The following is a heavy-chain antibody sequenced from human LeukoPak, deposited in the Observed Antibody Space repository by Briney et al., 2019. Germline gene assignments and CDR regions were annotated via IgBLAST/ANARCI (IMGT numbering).Heavy chain of an antibody. CDR2: ISGGGGST. CDR1: GLTFTSYS. D-gene: IGHD1-26*01. J-gene: IGHJ4*02. CDR3: AKGGKWDVTPFDY. Sequence: GGSLRLYCAASGLTFTSYSMNWVRQAPGKGLEWVSTISGGGGSTYYADSVKGRFTISRDNSKNTLYLQVNSLRAEDTAVYYCAKGGKWDVTPFDYWGQGTLVTVSS. V-gene: IGHV3-23*01.